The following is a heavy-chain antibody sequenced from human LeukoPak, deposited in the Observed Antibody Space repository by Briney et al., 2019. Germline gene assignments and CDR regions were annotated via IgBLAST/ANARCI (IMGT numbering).Heavy chain of an antibody. CDR1: GGTFSSYA. Sequence: GASVKVSCKASGGTFSSYAISWVRQAPRQGLEWMGRNIPILGIANYAQKFQGRVTITADKSTSTAYMELSSLRSEDTAVYCCARVPLYYYDSSGYYYYGMDVWGQGTTVTVSS. V-gene: IGHV1-69*04. CDR3: ARVPLYYYDSSGYYYYGMDV. CDR2: NIPILGIA. D-gene: IGHD3-22*01. J-gene: IGHJ6*02.